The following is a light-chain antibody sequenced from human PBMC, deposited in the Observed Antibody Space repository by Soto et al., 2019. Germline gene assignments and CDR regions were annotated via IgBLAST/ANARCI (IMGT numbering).Light chain of an antibody. Sequence: SYELTQPPSVSVSPGQTASITCSGDNLGDKFACWYQQKPGQSPVLVIYQDNKRPSGIPERFSGSSSGNTATLTISGTQAMDEADYYCQAWDSSTTVFGAGTTLTVL. J-gene: IGLJ2*01. CDR3: QAWDSSTTV. V-gene: IGLV3-1*01. CDR2: QDN. CDR1: NLGDKF.